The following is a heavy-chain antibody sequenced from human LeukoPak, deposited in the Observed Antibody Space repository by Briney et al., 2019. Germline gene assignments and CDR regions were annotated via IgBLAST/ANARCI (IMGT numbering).Heavy chain of an antibody. CDR1: GFSLSGYW. Sequence: GGSLRLSCAASGFSLSGYWMTWVRQAPGKGLEWVANIKGEGSRKHDVDSARGRFTISRDNAKNSLYLDMNSLRAEDTAVYYCARECIDGYYESSGYDLWGQGTLVTVSS. V-gene: IGHV3-7*01. CDR2: IKGEGSRK. CDR3: ARECIDGYYESSGYDL. J-gene: IGHJ4*02. D-gene: IGHD3-22*01.